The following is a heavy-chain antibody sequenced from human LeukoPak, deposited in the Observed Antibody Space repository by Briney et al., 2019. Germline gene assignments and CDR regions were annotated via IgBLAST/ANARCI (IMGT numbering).Heavy chain of an antibody. Sequence: QSGGSLRLSCTASGFTFSSYGMHWVRQAPGKGLEWVAVISYEGRTIYYADSATGRFTISRDNSKNTLYLQMNSLRPEDTAVYYCVKEAVPTICDWYDYWGQGTLVTVSS. V-gene: IGHV3-30*18. CDR2: ISYEGRTI. J-gene: IGHJ4*02. CDR1: GFTFSSYG. CDR3: VKEAVPTICDWYDY. D-gene: IGHD6-19*01.